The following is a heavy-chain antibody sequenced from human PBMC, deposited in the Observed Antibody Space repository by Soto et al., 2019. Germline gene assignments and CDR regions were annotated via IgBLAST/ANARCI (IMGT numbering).Heavy chain of an antibody. Sequence: QLQLQESGPGLVKPSETLSLTCTVSGDSISSSTYCWGWIRQPPGKGLEWIGSICYSGGTYYNPSLESRVTISADTSKSQFSLKLSSVTAADTAVYYCAKDSLRLSTSWYDLWGQGTLVTVSS. V-gene: IGHV4-39*02. CDR1: GDSISSSTYC. D-gene: IGHD2-2*01. CDR2: ICYSGGT. J-gene: IGHJ5*02. CDR3: AKDSLRLSTSWYDL.